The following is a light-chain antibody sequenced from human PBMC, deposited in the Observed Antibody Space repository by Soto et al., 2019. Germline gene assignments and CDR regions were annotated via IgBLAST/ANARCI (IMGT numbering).Light chain of an antibody. CDR1: QSVSSY. CDR3: QQRSNWPPTWT. CDR2: DTS. Sequence: EILLTQSPATLSVSPGERATLSCRASQSVSSYLAWYQHKPGQAPRLLIYDTSNRATGIPARFSGSGSGTDFTLTISSLEPEDFAVYYCQQRSNWPPTWTFGQGTKVDIK. J-gene: IGKJ1*01. V-gene: IGKV3-11*01.